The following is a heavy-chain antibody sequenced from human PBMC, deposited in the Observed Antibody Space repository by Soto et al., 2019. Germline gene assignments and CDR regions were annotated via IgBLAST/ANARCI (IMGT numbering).Heavy chain of an antibody. CDR1: GFTFSSYG. Sequence: GGSLRLSCAASGFTFSSYGMHWVRQAPGKGLEWVAVIWYDGSNKYYADSVKGRFTISRDNSKNTLYLQMNSLRAEDTAVYYCARDVIISYYDSSGLTDYWGQGTLVTVSS. J-gene: IGHJ4*02. CDR2: IWYDGSNK. V-gene: IGHV3-33*01. D-gene: IGHD3-22*01. CDR3: ARDVIISYYDSSGLTDY.